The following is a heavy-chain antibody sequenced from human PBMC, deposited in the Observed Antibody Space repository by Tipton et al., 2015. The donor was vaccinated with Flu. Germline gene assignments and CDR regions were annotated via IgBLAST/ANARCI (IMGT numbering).Heavy chain of an antibody. CDR1: GYTFTSYG. Sequence: QLVQSGAEVKKPGASVKVSCKASGYTFTSYGISWVRQAPGQGLEWMGWISAYNGNTNYAQKIQGRVTMTTDTSTSTAYMELRSLRSDDTAVYYCARDHPVGIVGATMDYWGQGTLVTVSS. CDR3: ARDHPVGIVGATMDY. V-gene: IGHV1-18*01. J-gene: IGHJ4*02. D-gene: IGHD1-26*01. CDR2: ISAYNGNT.